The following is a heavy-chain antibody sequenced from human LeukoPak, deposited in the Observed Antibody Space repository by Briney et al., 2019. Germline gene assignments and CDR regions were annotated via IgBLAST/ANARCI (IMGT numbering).Heavy chain of an antibody. CDR2: ISFGSTYT. CDR3: ARNDAFDI. V-gene: IGHV3-11*03. Sequence: GGSLRLSCAASGFTFSSYAMSWIRQAPGKGLEWVSYISFGSTYTNYADSVKGRFTISRDNAKNSLYLQMNSLRAEDTAVYYCARNDAFDIWGQGTVVTVS. J-gene: IGHJ3*02. CDR1: GFTFSSYA.